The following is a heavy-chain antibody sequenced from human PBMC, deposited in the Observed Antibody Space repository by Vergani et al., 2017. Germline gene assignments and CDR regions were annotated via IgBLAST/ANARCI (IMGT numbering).Heavy chain of an antibody. J-gene: IGHJ4*02. D-gene: IGHD3-22*01. V-gene: IGHV3-30*18. Sequence: QVQLVESGGGLVQPGRSLRLSCETSGLMFNNYGMHWVRQAPGKGLEWVAVISSDGSNKHYADSVKGRFTISRDNSQNTLYLQMDSLTAEDTAIYFCVNGYYYDQSGLASFDYWGQGTLVTVSS. CDR2: ISSDGSNK. CDR3: VNGYYYDQSGLASFDY. CDR1: GLMFNNYG.